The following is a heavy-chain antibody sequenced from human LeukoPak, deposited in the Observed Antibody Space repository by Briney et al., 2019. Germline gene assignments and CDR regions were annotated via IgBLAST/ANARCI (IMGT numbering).Heavy chain of an antibody. CDR3: ARDYGDYEGLDY. D-gene: IGHD4-17*01. V-gene: IGHV4-59*01. J-gene: IGHJ4*02. CDR1: GGSISSYY. CDR2: IYYSGST. Sequence: SETLSLTCTVSGGSISSYYWSWIRQPPGKGLEWIGYIYYSGSTNYNPSLKSRVTISVDTSKNQFSLKLSSVTAADTAVYYCARDYGDYEGLDYWGQGTLVTVSS.